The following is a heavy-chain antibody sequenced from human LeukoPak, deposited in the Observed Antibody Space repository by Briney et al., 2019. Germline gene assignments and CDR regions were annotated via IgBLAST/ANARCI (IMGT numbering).Heavy chain of an antibody. CDR3: AREEGYDYVWGSYRPRGPFDY. V-gene: IGHV4-34*01. CDR2: INHSGST. CDR1: GGSFSGYY. D-gene: IGHD3-16*02. J-gene: IGHJ4*02. Sequence: SETLSLTCAVYGGSFSGYYWSWIRQPPGKGLEWIGEINHSGSTNYNPSLKSRVTISVGTSKNQFSLKLSSVTAADTAVYYCAREEGYDYVWGSYRPRGPFDYWGQGTLVTVSS.